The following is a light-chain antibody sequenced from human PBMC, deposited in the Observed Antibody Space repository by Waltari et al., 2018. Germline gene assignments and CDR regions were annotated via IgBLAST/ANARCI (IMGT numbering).Light chain of an antibody. CDR1: QSVSSN. CDR3: QQYNNWPYT. V-gene: IGKV3-15*01. CDR2: GAS. Sequence: EIVMTQSPAPLSVSPGATPTLSCRASQSVSSNLAWYQQKPGQAPRLLIYGASTRATGIPARFSGSGSGTEFTLTISSLQSEDFAVYYCQQYNNWPYTFGQGTKLEIK. J-gene: IGKJ2*01.